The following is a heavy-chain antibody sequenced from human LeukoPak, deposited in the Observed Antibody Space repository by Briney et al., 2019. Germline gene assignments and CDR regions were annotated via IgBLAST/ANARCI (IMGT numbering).Heavy chain of an antibody. D-gene: IGHD3-22*01. V-gene: IGHV3-11*01. J-gene: IGHJ4*02. CDR1: GFTFSDYY. CDR3: ARDYRYYYDSSGYYY. Sequence: GGSLRLSCAASGFTFSDYYMSWIRHAPGKGLEWVSYISSSGSTIYYADSVKGRFTISRDNAKNSLYLQMNSLRAEDTAVYYCARDYRYYYDSSGYYYWGQGTLVTVSS. CDR2: ISSSGSTI.